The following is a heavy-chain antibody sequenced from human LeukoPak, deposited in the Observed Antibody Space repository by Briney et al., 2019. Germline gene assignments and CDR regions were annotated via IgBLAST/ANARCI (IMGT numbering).Heavy chain of an antibody. V-gene: IGHV3-21*04. CDR1: GFTFSSYG. CDR2: ISSSSSYI. D-gene: IGHD3-16*02. J-gene: IGHJ6*02. Sequence: PGGSLRLSCAASGFTFSSYGMNWVRQAPGKGLEWVSSISSSSSYIYYADSVKGRFTNSRDDAKNSLYLQMNSLRADDTAVYYCARDYRNKGMDVWGQGTTVTVSS. CDR3: ARDYRNKGMDV.